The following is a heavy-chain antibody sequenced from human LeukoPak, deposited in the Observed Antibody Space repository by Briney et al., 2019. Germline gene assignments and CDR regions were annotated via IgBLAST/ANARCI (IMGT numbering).Heavy chain of an antibody. CDR1: GFTFSSYS. Sequence: GGSLRLSCAASGFTFSSYSMNWVRQAPGKGLEWVSSISSSSSYIYYADSVKGRFTISRDNAKNSLYLQMNSLRAEDTAVYYCARGPGEKSRGYSGYEVFDYWGQGTLVTVSS. D-gene: IGHD5-12*01. CDR2: ISSSSSYI. CDR3: ARGPGEKSRGYSGYEVFDY. V-gene: IGHV3-21*01. J-gene: IGHJ4*02.